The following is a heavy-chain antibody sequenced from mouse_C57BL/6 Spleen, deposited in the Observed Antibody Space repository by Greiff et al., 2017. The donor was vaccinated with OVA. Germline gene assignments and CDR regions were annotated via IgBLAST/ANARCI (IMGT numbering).Heavy chain of an antibody. Sequence: EVQLQQSGPELVKPGASVKISCKASGYSFTGYYMNWVKQSPEKSLEWIGEINPSTGGTTYNQKFKAKATLTVDKSSSTAYMQLKSLTSEDSAVYYCARGDDYDERDFDYWGQGTTLTVSS. V-gene: IGHV1-42*01. CDR3: ARGDDYDERDFDY. J-gene: IGHJ2*01. D-gene: IGHD2-4*01. CDR2: INPSTGGT. CDR1: GYSFTGYY.